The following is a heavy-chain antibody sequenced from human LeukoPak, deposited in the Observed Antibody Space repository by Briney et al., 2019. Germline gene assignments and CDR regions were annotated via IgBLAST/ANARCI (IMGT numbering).Heavy chain of an antibody. Sequence: ASVKVSCKASGYTFTTYGISWVRQAPGQGLEWMGWISAYNGNTSYAQKLQGRVTMTTDTSTSTAYMELRSLRSDDTAVYYCARREQTTVTNNWFDPWGQGTLVTVSS. CDR3: ARREQTTVTNNWFDP. CDR2: ISAYNGNT. V-gene: IGHV1-18*01. D-gene: IGHD4-17*01. CDR1: GYTFTTYG. J-gene: IGHJ5*02.